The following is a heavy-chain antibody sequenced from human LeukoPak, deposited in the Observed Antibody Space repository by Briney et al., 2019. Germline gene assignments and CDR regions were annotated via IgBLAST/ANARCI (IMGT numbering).Heavy chain of an antibody. Sequence: QPGGSLSLSCAASGLTVSSDYMSWVRPAPGKGLERASVIYSGGGTYYADSVRGRFTISRDNSKNTLYLQLNSLRAEDTAVYYCARYPYSTSSWSDPWGQGTLVTVSS. CDR2: IYSGGGT. CDR3: ARYPYSTSSWSDP. V-gene: IGHV3-66*01. J-gene: IGHJ5*02. CDR1: GLTVSSDY. D-gene: IGHD6-6*01.